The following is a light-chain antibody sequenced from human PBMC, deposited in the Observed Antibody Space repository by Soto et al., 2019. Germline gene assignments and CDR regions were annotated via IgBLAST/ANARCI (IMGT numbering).Light chain of an antibody. V-gene: IGKV3-20*01. J-gene: IGKJ3*01. Sequence: EIVLTQSPGTLSLSPGERATLSCRASQSVSSSYFAWYQQKPGQAPRLLIYDASSRATGIPGRFSGSGSGTDLTLTISRLEPEDFAVYYCQQHSSSLLFTFGHGTKLDIK. CDR1: QSVSSSY. CDR3: QQHSSSLLFT. CDR2: DAS.